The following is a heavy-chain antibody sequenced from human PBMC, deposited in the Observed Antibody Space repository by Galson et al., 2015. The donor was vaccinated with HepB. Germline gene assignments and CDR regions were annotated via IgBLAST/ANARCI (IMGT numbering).Heavy chain of an antibody. Sequence: QSGAEVKKPGESLKISCKGSGYSFTSYWIGWVRQMPGKGLEWMGIIYPGDSDTRYSPSFQGQVTISADKSIRTAYLQWSSLKASDSAMYYCARGGVAGFYFYHMDVWGKGTTVTVSS. J-gene: IGHJ6*03. D-gene: IGHD2-15*01. CDR3: ARGGVAGFYFYHMDV. CDR1: GYSFTSYW. V-gene: IGHV5-51*03. CDR2: IYPGDSDT.